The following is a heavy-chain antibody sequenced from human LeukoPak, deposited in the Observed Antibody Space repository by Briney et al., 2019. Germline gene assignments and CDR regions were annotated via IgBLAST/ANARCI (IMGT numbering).Heavy chain of an antibody. CDR3: ARSFPYCSSTSCYPDY. Sequence: SETLSLTYTVSGGSISSGSYYWSWIRQPAGKGLEWIGRIYTSGSTNYNPSLKSRVTISVDTSKNQFSLKLSSVTAADTAVYYCARSFPYCSSTSCYPDYWGQGTLVTVSS. J-gene: IGHJ4*02. CDR2: IYTSGST. D-gene: IGHD2-2*01. V-gene: IGHV4-61*02. CDR1: GGSISSGSYY.